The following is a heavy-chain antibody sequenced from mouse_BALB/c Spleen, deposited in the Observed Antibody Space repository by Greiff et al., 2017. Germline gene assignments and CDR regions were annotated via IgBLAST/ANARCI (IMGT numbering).Heavy chain of an antibody. J-gene: IGHJ4*01. CDR1: GFTFSSFG. CDR2: ISSGSSTI. V-gene: IGHV5-17*02. D-gene: IGHD2-1*01. Sequence: EVQRVESGGGLVQPGGSRKLSCAASGFTFSSFGMHWVRQAPEKGLEWVAYISSGSSTIYYADTVKGRFTISRDNPKHTLLLQMTSLRSEDTAMYYCAKSHGNYPYYYAMDYWGQGTSVTVSS. CDR3: AKSHGNYPYYYAMDY.